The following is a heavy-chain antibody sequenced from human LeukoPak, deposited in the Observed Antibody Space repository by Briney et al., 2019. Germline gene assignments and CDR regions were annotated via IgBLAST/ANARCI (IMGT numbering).Heavy chain of an antibody. V-gene: IGHV3-7*01. J-gene: IGHJ4*02. CDR2: IRQDGSSK. CDR1: GFTFSTSW. Sequence: GGSLRLSCVASGFTFSTSWMTWVRQAPGKGLEWVANIRQDGSSKYYVDSVKGRFTISRGNAKNSLYLQMNSLRVEDTAVYYCARDLSYFDYWGQGALVTVSS. CDR3: ARDLSYFDY.